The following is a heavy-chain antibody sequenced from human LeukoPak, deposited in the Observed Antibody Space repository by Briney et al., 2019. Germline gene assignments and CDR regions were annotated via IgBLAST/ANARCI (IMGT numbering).Heavy chain of an antibody. CDR3: ARDLGSQLELNDY. Sequence: GASVKVSCKASGYTFTGYYMHWVRQAPGQGREWMGWINPNSGGTNYAQKFQGRVTMTRDTSISTAYMELSRLRSDDTAVYYCARDLGSQLELNDYWGQGTLVTVSS. V-gene: IGHV1-2*02. J-gene: IGHJ4*02. D-gene: IGHD1-7*01. CDR2: INPNSGGT. CDR1: GYTFTGYY.